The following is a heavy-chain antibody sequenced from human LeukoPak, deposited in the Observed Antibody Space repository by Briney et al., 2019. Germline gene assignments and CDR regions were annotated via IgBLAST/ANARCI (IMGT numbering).Heavy chain of an antibody. J-gene: IGHJ5*02. D-gene: IGHD1-26*01. CDR3: AAAGESGSYSAWFDP. CDR2: IVVGSGNT. Sequence: SVKVSCKXSGFPFTNSAMQWVRQARGQRLEWIGWIVVGSGNTNYSQKFQERVTITRDMSTSTAYMELSSLRSEDTAVYYCAAAGESGSYSAWFDPWGQGTLVTVSS. V-gene: IGHV1-58*02. CDR1: GFPFTNSA.